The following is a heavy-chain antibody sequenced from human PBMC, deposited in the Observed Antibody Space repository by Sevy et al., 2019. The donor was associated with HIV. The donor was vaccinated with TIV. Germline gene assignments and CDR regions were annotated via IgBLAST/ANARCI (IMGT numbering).Heavy chain of an antibody. CDR1: GFTFSNAW. Sequence: GGSLRLSCAASGFTFSNAWMSWVRQAPGKGLEWVGRIKSKTDGGTTDYAAPVKGRFTISRDDSKNTLYLQMNSLKTEDTAVYYCTTDPSGLEKDAFDIWGQGTMSPSPQ. J-gene: IGHJ3*02. V-gene: IGHV3-15*01. D-gene: IGHD6-6*01. CDR2: IKSKTDGGTT. CDR3: TTDPSGLEKDAFDI.